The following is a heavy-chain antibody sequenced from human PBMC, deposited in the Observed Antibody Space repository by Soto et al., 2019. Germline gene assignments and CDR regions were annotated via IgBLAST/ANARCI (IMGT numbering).Heavy chain of an antibody. J-gene: IGHJ4*02. CDR2: IVVGSGST. CDR3: AAPPNRDAYNYGY. CDR1: GLTFSSSA. D-gene: IGHD5-12*01. Sequence: QMQLVQSGPEVSKPGTSVKVSCKASGLTFSSSAVQWVRQARGQRLEWIGWIVVGSGSTKYAQKFQERVTITRDMSTSTAYMELNSLRSEDTAVYYCAAPPNRDAYNYGYWGQGTLVTVSS. V-gene: IGHV1-58*01.